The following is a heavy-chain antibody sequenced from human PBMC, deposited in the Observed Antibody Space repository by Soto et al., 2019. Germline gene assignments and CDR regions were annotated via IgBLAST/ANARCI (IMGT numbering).Heavy chain of an antibody. CDR1: GFTFSSYG. J-gene: IGHJ4*02. Sequence: QVQLVESGGGVVQPGRSLRLSCAASGFTFSSYGMHWVRQAPGKGLEWVAVISYDGSNKYYADSVKGRFTISRDNSKNTLYLQMNSLRAEDTAVYYCAKDWHNYDILTGYYIPNFDYWGQGTLVTVSS. CDR3: AKDWHNYDILTGYYIPNFDY. V-gene: IGHV3-30*18. CDR2: ISYDGSNK. D-gene: IGHD3-9*01.